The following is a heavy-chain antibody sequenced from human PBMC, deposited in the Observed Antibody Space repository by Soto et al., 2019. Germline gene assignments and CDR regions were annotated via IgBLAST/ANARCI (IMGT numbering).Heavy chain of an antibody. CDR2: ISSSSSYT. V-gene: IGHV3-11*05. CDR3: ARYGGRIDAFDI. CDR1: GFTFSDYY. J-gene: IGHJ3*02. D-gene: IGHD1-26*01. Sequence: QVQLVESGGGLVKPGGSLRLSCAASGFTFSDYYMSWIRQAPGKGLEWVSYISSSSSYTNYADSVKGRFTISRDNAKNSLYLQMNSLRAEDAAVYYCARYGGRIDAFDIWGQGTMVTVSS.